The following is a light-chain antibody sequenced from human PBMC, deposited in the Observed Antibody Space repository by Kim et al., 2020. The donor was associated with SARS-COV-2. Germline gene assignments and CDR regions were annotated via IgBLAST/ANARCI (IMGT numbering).Light chain of an antibody. CDR3: QAWDSNIVV. V-gene: IGLV3-1*01. CDR1: KLGDKY. CDR2: QDT. Sequence: SVSPGQTASITCSGDKLGDKYTCWYQKKPGPSPVLVMFQDTKRPSGIPERFSGSSSGNTATLTITGTQAVDEADYYCQAWDSNIVVFGGGTQLTVL. J-gene: IGLJ2*01.